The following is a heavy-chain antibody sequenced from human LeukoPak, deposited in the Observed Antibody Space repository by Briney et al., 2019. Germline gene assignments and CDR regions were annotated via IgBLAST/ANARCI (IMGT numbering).Heavy chain of an antibody. V-gene: IGHV1-8*02. D-gene: IGHD3-22*01. CDR3: ARAVTDSSGYYYWFDP. CDR1: GGTFSSYA. Sequence: ASVKVSCKASGGTFSSYAISWVRQATGQGLEWMGWMNPNSGNTGYAQKFQGRVTMTRNTSISTAYMELSSLRSEDTAVYYCARAVTDSSGYYYWFDPWGQGTLVTVSS. CDR2: MNPNSGNT. J-gene: IGHJ5*02.